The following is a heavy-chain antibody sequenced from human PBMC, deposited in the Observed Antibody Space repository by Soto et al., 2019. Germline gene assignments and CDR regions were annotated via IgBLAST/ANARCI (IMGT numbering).Heavy chain of an antibody. CDR2: IKSKTDGGTT. CDR3: TTAPKPGHYDSSGYYPLYYGMDV. J-gene: IGHJ6*02. CDR1: GFTFSNAW. D-gene: IGHD3-22*01. Sequence: PGGSLRLSCAASGFTFSNAWMSWVRQAPGKGLEWVGRIKSKTDGGTTDYAAPVKGRFTISRDDSKNTLYLQMNSLKTEDTAVYYCTTAPKPGHYDSSGYYPLYYGMDVWGQGTTVTVSS. V-gene: IGHV3-15*01.